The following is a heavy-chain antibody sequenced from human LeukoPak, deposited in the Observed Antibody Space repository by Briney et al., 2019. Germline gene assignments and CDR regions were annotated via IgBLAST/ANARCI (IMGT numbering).Heavy chain of an antibody. D-gene: IGHD3-22*01. CDR1: GGSISSYY. Sequence: PSETLSLTCTVSGGSISSYYWSWIRQPPGKGLEWIGYIYYSGSTNYNPSLKSRVTISVDTSKDQFSLKLSSVTAADTAVYYCAGASYDSSGVHWGQGTLVTVSS. J-gene: IGHJ4*02. CDR2: IYYSGST. V-gene: IGHV4-59*01. CDR3: AGASYDSSGVH.